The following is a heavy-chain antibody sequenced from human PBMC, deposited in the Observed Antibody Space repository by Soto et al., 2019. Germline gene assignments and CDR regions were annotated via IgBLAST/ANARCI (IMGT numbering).Heavy chain of an antibody. V-gene: IGHV5-51*01. J-gene: IGHJ4*02. Sequence: LGESLKISCKGSGYSFTSYWIGWVRQMPGKGLEWMGIIYPGDSDTRYSPSFQGQVTISADKSISTAYLQWSSLKASDTAMYYCARTFYDSSGYPTFDYWGQGTLVTVSS. CDR2: IYPGDSDT. CDR1: GYSFTSYW. CDR3: ARTFYDSSGYPTFDY. D-gene: IGHD3-22*01.